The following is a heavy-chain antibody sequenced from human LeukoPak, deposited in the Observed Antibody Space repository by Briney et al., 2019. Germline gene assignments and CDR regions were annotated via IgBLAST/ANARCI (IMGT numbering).Heavy chain of an antibody. Sequence: GGSLRLSCAASGFTFSSYEMNWVRQAPGKGLEGVSYTSSSGSTIYYADSVKGRFTISRDNAKNSLYLQMNSLRAEGTAVYYCARKVLNYFDYWGQGTLVTVSS. CDR1: GFTFSSYE. CDR2: TSSSGSTI. J-gene: IGHJ4*02. D-gene: IGHD2-8*02. V-gene: IGHV3-48*03. CDR3: ARKVLNYFDY.